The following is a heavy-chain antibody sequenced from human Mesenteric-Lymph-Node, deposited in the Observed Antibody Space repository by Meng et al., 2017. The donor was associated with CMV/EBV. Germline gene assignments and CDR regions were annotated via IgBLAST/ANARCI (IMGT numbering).Heavy chain of an antibody. Sequence: ASVKVSCKASGYTVTEYYLHWVRQAPGQGLEWLGWINPNRGDTKYAQKVQGRVIMTRDTSITTAYVELSSLRSDDTAVYYCARTEVVPPAIGYFVYWGQGTLVTVSS. D-gene: IGHD3-9*01. CDR1: GYTVTEYY. J-gene: IGHJ4*02. CDR3: ARTEVVPPAIGYFVY. V-gene: IGHV1-2*02. CDR2: INPNRGDT.